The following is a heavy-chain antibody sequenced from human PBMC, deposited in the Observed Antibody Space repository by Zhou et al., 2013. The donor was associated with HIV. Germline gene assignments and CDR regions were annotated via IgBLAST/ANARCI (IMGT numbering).Heavy chain of an antibody. D-gene: IGHD6-19*01. V-gene: IGHV1-2*02. Sequence: QVQLVQSGPEVKESGASVKVSCKGSGYFFSEFYTHWVRQAPGHGPEWMGFINPKTGKAKYAEKFQDRLSLSRDTSMRTTYMELTRLTIDDSAMYYCVRDGGPVEFDHWGQGTPVIVSS. J-gene: IGHJ4*02. CDR1: GYFFSEFY. CDR2: INPKTGKA. CDR3: VRDGGPVEFDH.